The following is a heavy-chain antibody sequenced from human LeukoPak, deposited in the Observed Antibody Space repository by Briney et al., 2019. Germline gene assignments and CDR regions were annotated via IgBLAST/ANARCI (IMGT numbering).Heavy chain of an antibody. CDR2: ITGSGATT. Sequence: PGGSLRLSCAASGFTFSSYAMSWVRQAPGKGLEWVSVITGSGATTKYADSVKGRFTISRDNSKNTLYLQMNSLRAEDTAVYYCARSIVGATKYFQHWGQGTLVTVSS. D-gene: IGHD1-26*01. V-gene: IGHV3-23*01. J-gene: IGHJ1*01. CDR1: GFTFSSYA. CDR3: ARSIVGATKYFQH.